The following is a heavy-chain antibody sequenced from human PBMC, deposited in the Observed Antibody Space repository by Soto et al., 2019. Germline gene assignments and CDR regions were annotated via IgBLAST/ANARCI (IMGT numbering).Heavy chain of an antibody. V-gene: IGHV3-33*01. D-gene: IGHD3-3*01. J-gene: IGHJ4*02. CDR2: IWYDGSKK. CDR3: ARARRFLEWLDT. Sequence: QVQVVESGGGVVQPGRSLRLSCEASGFTFTSYGMHWVRQAPGKGLEWVAVIWYDGSKKYYAESVTGRFRISRDNSKNTVFLQTNRLRAAATAVYYCARARRFLEWLDTWGKGTLVTVSS. CDR1: GFTFTSYG.